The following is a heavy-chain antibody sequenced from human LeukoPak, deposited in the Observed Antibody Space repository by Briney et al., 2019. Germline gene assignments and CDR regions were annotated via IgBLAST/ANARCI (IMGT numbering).Heavy chain of an antibody. CDR3: ARGSEGARRFDP. J-gene: IGHJ5*02. V-gene: IGHV4-34*01. CDR2: INHSGST. CDR1: GGSFSGYY. D-gene: IGHD1-26*01. Sequence: SETLPLTCAVYGGSFSGYYWSWIRQPPGKGLEWIGEINHSGSTNYNPSLKSRVTISVDTSKNQFSLKLSSVTAADTAVYYCARGSEGARRFDPWGQGTLVTVSS.